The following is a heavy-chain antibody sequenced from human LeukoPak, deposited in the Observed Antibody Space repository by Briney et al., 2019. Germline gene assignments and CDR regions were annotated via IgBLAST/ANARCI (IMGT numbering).Heavy chain of an antibody. CDR2: IFYSGST. Sequence: PSETLSLTCTVSGGSISNYHWSWIRQPPGKGLEWIGYIFYSGSTNYNPSLKSRVSISLDRSKQQFSLKLTSVTAADSAVYYCARVRDGYTYFDNWGQGTLVTVSS. V-gene: IGHV4-59*01. J-gene: IGHJ4*02. CDR1: GGSISNYH. D-gene: IGHD5-24*01. CDR3: ARVRDGYTYFDN.